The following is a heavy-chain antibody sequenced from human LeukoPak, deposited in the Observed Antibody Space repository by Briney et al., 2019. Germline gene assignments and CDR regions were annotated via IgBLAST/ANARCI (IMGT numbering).Heavy chain of an antibody. CDR1: GFTFSNYW. V-gene: IGHV3-30*03. Sequence: GGSLRPSCAASGFTFSNYWMGWVRQAPGKGLEWVAVISYDGSNKYYADSVKGRFTISRDNSKNTLYLQMNSLRAEDTAVYYCARDLLVTTYYYYGMDVWGQGTTVTVSS. D-gene: IGHD4-11*01. CDR2: ISYDGSNK. J-gene: IGHJ6*02. CDR3: ARDLLVTTYYYYGMDV.